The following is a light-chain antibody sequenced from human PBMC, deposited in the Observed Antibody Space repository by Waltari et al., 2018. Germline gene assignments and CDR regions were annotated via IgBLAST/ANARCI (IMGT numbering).Light chain of an antibody. CDR1: ALPNQY. CDR2: KDS. V-gene: IGLV3-25*03. J-gene: IGLJ2*01. Sequence: SYELTQSPSLSVSPAQTARITCSGDALPNQYAYWYQQKPGQAPVLVMYKDSERPSRIPERFSGSSSGTTVTLTITAVQAEDEADYYCHSADNSNSYQVFGGGTKLTVL. CDR3: HSADNSNSYQV.